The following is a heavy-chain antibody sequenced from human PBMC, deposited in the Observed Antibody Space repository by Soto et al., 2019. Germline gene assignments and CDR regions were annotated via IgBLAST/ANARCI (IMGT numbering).Heavy chain of an antibody. CDR3: ARYGSGSSAWFDP. CDR2: IYYSGST. D-gene: IGHD3-10*01. Sequence: SETLSLTCTVSGVSISSYYWSWIRQPPGKGLEWIGYIYYSGSTNYNPSLKSRVTISVDTSKNQFSLKLSSVTAADTAAYYCARYGSGSSAWFDPWGQGTLVTVS. V-gene: IGHV4-59*01. CDR1: GVSISSYY. J-gene: IGHJ5*02.